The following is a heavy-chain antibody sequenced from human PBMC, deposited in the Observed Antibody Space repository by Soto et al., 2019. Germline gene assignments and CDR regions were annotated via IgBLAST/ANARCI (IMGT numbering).Heavy chain of an antibody. V-gene: IGHV1-18*01. D-gene: IGHD6-19*01. Sequence: QVQLVQSGAEVKKPGASVKVSCKASGYTFTSYGISWVRQAPGQGLEWMGWISAYNGNTNYAQKRKGRVTITTDTSTSTAYMEQRSLRSDDTAVYYCGRVGSSGLYHAFDIWGQWTMVTVSS. CDR3: GRVGSSGLYHAFDI. CDR2: ISAYNGNT. CDR1: GYTFTSYG. J-gene: IGHJ3*02.